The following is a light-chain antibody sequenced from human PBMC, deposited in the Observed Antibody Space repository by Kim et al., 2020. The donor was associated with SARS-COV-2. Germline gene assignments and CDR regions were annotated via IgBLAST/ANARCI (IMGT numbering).Light chain of an antibody. V-gene: IGLV1-47*01. J-gene: IGLJ3*02. Sequence: QSVLTQPPSASGTPGQRVTISCSGSSSNIGSNYVYWYQQLPGTAPKLLIYRNNQRPSGVPDRFSGSKSGTSASLAISWLRSEDEADYYCAAWDDSLSGHWVFGGGTQLTVL. CDR3: AAWDDSLSGHWV. CDR2: RNN. CDR1: SSNIGSNY.